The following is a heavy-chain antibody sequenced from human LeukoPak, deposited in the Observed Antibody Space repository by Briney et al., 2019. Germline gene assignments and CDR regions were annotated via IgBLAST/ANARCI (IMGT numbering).Heavy chain of an antibody. CDR3: ARGRLVAGYYFDY. Sequence: PVKVSCKASGGTFSSYAISWVRQAPGQGLEWMGGIIPIFGTANYAQKFQGRVTITADKSTSTAYMELSSLRSEDTAVYYCARGRLVAGYYFDYWGQGTLVTVSS. J-gene: IGHJ4*02. CDR2: IIPIFGTA. CDR1: GGTFSSYA. V-gene: IGHV1-69*06. D-gene: IGHD6-19*01.